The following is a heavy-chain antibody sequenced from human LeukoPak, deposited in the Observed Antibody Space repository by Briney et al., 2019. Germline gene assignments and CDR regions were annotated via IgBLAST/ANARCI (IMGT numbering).Heavy chain of an antibody. Sequence: SETLSLTCAVYGGSFSGYYWSWIRQPPGKGLEWIGEINHSGSTNYNPSLKSRVTISVDTSKNQLSLKLSSVTAADTAVYYCVNLSSSWYIAYWGQGTLVTVSS. D-gene: IGHD6-13*01. CDR2: INHSGST. CDR3: VNLSSSWYIAY. CDR1: GGSFSGYY. J-gene: IGHJ4*02. V-gene: IGHV4-34*01.